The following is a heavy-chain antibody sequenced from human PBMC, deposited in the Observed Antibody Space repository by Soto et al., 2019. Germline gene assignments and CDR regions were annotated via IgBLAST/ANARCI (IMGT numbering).Heavy chain of an antibody. D-gene: IGHD1-1*01. Sequence: QVQLVESGGGVVQPGRSLRLSCAASGFTFSSYGMHWVRQAPGKGLEWVAVISYDGSNKYYAASVKGRFTISRDNSKNTLYLQMNSLRAEDTAVYYCAKGVTWNDIVYYYMDVWGKGTTVTVSS. V-gene: IGHV3-30*18. CDR1: GFTFSSYG. J-gene: IGHJ6*03. CDR2: ISYDGSNK. CDR3: AKGVTWNDIVYYYMDV.